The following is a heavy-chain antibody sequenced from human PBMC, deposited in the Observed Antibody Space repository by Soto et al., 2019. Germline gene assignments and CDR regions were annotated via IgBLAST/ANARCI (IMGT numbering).Heavy chain of an antibody. Sequence: GGSLRLSCAASGFTFDDYAMHWVRQAPGKGLEWVSGISWNSGRLGYADSVKGRFTISRDNAKNSLYLQMNSLRAEDTALYYCAKDKATTVTLFDYWGQGTLVTVSS. V-gene: IGHV3-9*01. D-gene: IGHD4-17*01. J-gene: IGHJ4*02. CDR1: GFTFDDYA. CDR3: AKDKATTVTLFDY. CDR2: ISWNSGRL.